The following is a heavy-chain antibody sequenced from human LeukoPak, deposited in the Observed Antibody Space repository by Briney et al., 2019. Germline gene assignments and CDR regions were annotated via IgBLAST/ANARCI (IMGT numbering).Heavy chain of an antibody. Sequence: SVKVSCKASGGTFSSYAISWVRQTPGQGLEWMGRIIPIFGTANYAQKFQGRVTITTHESTSNAYMELSSLRSEDTAVYYCARSHYGDYTPFDYWGQGTLVTVSS. CDR1: GGTFSSYA. CDR2: IIPIFGTA. J-gene: IGHJ4*02. CDR3: ARSHYGDYTPFDY. D-gene: IGHD4-17*01. V-gene: IGHV1-69*05.